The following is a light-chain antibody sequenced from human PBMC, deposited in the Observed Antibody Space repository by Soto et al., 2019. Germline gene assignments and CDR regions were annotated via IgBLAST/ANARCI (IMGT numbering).Light chain of an antibody. J-gene: IGKJ1*01. CDR1: PSIAIY. V-gene: IGKV3-11*01. CDR3: QQRATWPWT. Sequence: IVLTQSPATLSFSPGEEATLSCRASPSIAIYLAWYQQKSGQSPRLLIYDTSNRAPGITDRFSGSASGTDFTLTISSLEPEDFAVYYCQQRATWPWTFGQGTTVVIK. CDR2: DTS.